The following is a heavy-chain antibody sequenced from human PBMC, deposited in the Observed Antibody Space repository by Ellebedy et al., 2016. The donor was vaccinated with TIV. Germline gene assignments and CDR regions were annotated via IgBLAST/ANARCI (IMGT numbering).Heavy chain of an antibody. D-gene: IGHD3-10*01. CDR3: ARDFRGLLVY. Sequence: AASVKVSCKASGGTFSSYSINWVRQAPGQGLEWMGWISPYNGDTDYAQNLQGRVTMTTDTSTSTAYMELRSLRSDDTAVYFCARDFRGLLVYWGQGTLVSVSS. CDR2: ISPYNGDT. V-gene: IGHV1-18*01. J-gene: IGHJ4*02. CDR1: GGTFSSYS.